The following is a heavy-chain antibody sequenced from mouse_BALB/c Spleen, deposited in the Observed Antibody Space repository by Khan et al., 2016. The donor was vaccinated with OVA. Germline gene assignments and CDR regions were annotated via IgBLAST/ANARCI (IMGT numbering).Heavy chain of an antibody. J-gene: IGHJ2*01. CDR3: ARQPGDYGSSFCLDN. D-gene: IGHD1-1*01. CDR2: IRSGGSSP. V-gene: IGHV5-6*01. CDR1: GFTFSSYG. Sequence: EVELVESGGDLVKPGGSLKLSCAVSGFTFSSYGMSWVRQTPDKRLAWVATIRSGGSSPSSPDSVKGRFTISRDPAKNTLHLQVSSLQSADTALDYCARQPGDYGSSFCLDNWGQGTTLTVAS.